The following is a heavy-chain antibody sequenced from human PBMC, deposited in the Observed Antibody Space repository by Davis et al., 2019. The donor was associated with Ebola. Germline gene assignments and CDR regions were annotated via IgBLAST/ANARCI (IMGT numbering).Heavy chain of an antibody. Sequence: HTGGSLRLSCAASGFTFSDYWMHWVRQVEGKGLVWVQRIKSDGRSISYADSVKGRFTISRDNTKNTLYLQMNRLRVEDTAVYYCTRVIDGDYDGNWGQGTLVTVSS. V-gene: IGHV3-74*01. J-gene: IGHJ4*02. CDR2: IKSDGRSI. CDR3: TRVIDGDYDGN. CDR1: GFTFSDYW. D-gene: IGHD4-17*01.